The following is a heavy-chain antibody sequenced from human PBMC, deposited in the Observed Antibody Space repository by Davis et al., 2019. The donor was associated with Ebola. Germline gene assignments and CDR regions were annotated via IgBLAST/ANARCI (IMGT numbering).Heavy chain of an antibody. CDR1: GGSFSGYY. D-gene: IGHD3-3*01. V-gene: IGHV4-34*01. J-gene: IGHJ3*02. CDR3: ARGMEWLLFADAFDI. Sequence: PSETLSLTCAVYGGSFSGYYWSWTRQPPGKGLEWIGEINHSGSTNYNPSLKSRVTISVDTSKNQFSLKLSSVTAADTAVYYCARGMEWLLFADAFDIWGQGTMVTVSS. CDR2: INHSGST.